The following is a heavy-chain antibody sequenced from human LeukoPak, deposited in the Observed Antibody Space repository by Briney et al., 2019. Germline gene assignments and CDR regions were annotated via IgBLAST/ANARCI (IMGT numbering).Heavy chain of an antibody. Sequence: RSLRLSCAGSGFTFSTYGMSWVRKAPNRGLEWRSTISGSGDSKYYADSVRGRFTISRENSKNTLFLQMNSLRAEDTAIYYCAKWQYYVSGDDYWGQGILVTVSS. J-gene: IGHJ4*02. CDR2: ISGSGDSK. CDR3: AKWQYYVSGDDY. D-gene: IGHD3-10*01. V-gene: IGHV3-23*01. CDR1: GFTFSTYG.